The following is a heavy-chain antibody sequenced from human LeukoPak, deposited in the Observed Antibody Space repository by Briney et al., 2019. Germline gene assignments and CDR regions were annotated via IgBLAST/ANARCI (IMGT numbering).Heavy chain of an antibody. D-gene: IGHD5-12*01. Sequence: SETLSLTCTGSGGSISSYYWSWIRQPPGKGLEWIGYIYYSGSTNYNPSLKSRVTISVDTSKNQFSLKLSSVTAADTAVYYCARVRSGYDYYYGMDVWGQGTTVTVSS. J-gene: IGHJ6*02. CDR3: ARVRSGYDYYYGMDV. CDR2: IYYSGST. CDR1: GGSISSYY. V-gene: IGHV4-59*01.